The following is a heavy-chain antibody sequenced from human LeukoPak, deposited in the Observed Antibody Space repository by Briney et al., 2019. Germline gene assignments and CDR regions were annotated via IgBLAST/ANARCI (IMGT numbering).Heavy chain of an antibody. Sequence: PSETLSLTCTVSGGSISSYYWSWIRQPPGKGLEWIGYIYYSGSTNYNPSLKSRVTISVDTSKNQFSLKLSSVTAADTAVYYCARYGDYALYYFDYWGQGTLVTVSS. CDR3: ARYGDYALYYFDY. D-gene: IGHD4-17*01. V-gene: IGHV4-59*12. CDR2: IYYSGST. CDR1: GGSISSYY. J-gene: IGHJ4*02.